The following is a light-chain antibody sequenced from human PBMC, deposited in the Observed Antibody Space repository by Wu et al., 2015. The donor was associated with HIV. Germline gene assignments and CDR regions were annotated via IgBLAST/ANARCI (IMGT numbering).Light chain of an antibody. J-gene: IGKJ4*01. CDR3: QQRSNWLT. CDR1: QSISSIY. CDR2: GAS. V-gene: IGKV3D-20*02. Sequence: EIVLTQSPGTLSLSPGERATLSCRASQSISSIYLAWYKQKPGQAPRLLIYGASSRATGIPDRFSGSGSGTDFTLTISSLEPEDFAVYYCQQRSNWLTFGGGTKVEIK.